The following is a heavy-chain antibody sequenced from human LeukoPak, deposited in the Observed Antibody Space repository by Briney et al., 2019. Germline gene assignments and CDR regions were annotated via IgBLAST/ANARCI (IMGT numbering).Heavy chain of an antibody. D-gene: IGHD2-15*01. V-gene: IGHV4-59*01. CDR3: ARKGGHFDY. J-gene: IGHJ4*02. CDR2: IYYNGST. CDR1: GGSISYYY. Sequence: PSETLSLTCPVSGGSISYYYWSWIRQSPGKGLEWIGYIYYNGSTNYNPSLKSRVTISVDMSKNQFSLKVTSVTAADTAIYYCARKGGHFDYWGQGTLVTVSS.